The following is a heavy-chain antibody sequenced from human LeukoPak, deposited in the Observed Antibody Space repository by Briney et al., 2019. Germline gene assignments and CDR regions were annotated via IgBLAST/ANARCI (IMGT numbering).Heavy chain of an antibody. D-gene: IGHD6-19*01. V-gene: IGHV4-59*08. J-gene: IGHJ4*02. Sequence: SETLSLTCTVSGASISSSYWTWVRQPPGKGLEWIGFINYSGSTNYNPSLKSRVTISVDTSKNQFSLKLSSVTAADTALYYCARLALNSGSYLFDYWAQGILVTVSS. CDR1: GASISSSY. CDR2: INYSGST. CDR3: ARLALNSGSYLFDY.